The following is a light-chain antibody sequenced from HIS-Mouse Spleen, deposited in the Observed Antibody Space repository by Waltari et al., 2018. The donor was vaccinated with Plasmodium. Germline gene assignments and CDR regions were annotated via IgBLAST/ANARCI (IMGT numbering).Light chain of an antibody. Sequence: SYELTQPPSVSVSPGQTARITCSGDAFPKKYAYWYQQKSGQAPVLVIYEDSKRPTGFPERFSGASSGTMATLTISGAQVEDEADYYCYSTDSSGNHRVFGGGTKLTVL. CDR2: EDS. CDR1: AFPKKY. V-gene: IGLV3-10*01. J-gene: IGLJ3*02. CDR3: YSTDSSGNHRV.